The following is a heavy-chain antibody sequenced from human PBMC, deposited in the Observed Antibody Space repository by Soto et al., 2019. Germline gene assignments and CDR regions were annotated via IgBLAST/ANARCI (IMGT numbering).Heavy chain of an antibody. Sequence: PGGSLRLSCAASGFTFSSYGMSWVRQAPGKGLEWVSAISSSGGSAYYADSVKGRFTISRDNSKNTLYLQMNSLRAEDTAVYYCARGSTSPSYWGQGTLVTLSS. V-gene: IGHV3-23*01. CDR1: GFTFSSYG. CDR3: ARGSTSPSY. CDR2: ISSSGGSA. J-gene: IGHJ4*02.